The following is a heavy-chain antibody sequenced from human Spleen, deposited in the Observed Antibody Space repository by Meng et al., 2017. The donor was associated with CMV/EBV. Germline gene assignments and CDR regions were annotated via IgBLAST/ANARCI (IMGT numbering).Heavy chain of an antibody. CDR1: GFSLSRSGVG. D-gene: IGHD3-10*01. CDR2: NYWDDDK. V-gene: IGHV2-5*02. J-gene: IGHJ4*02. CDR3: AHSPYYGSGSYSFDY. Sequence: QITLKESGPTVVKPTQTLTLTCTFFGFSLSRSGVGVGWIRQPPGKALEWLAINYWDDDKRYSPSLKTRLTITKDTSKNQVVLTMTNMDPVDTATYYCAHSPYYGSGSYSFDYWGQGTLVTVSS.